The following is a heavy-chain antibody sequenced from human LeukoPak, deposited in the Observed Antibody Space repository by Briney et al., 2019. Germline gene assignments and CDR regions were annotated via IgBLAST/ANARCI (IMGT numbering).Heavy chain of an antibody. D-gene: IGHD5-12*01. CDR2: ISGSTGST. CDR1: GFTFSIYA. CDR3: AKDIVATINYCEY. V-gene: IGHV3-23*01. J-gene: IGHJ4*02. Sequence: PGGSLRLSCAASGFTFSIYAMSWVRQAPGKGLEWVSSISGSTGSTYYADSVKGRFTISRDNSKNTLYLQMNSPRAEDTAVYYCAKDIVATINYCEYWGQGTLVTVSS.